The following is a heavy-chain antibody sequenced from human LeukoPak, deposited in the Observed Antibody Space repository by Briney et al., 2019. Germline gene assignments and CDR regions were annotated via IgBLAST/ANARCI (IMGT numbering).Heavy chain of an antibody. J-gene: IGHJ5*02. CDR2: IYSGGST. V-gene: IGHV3-66*02. CDR3: ARAQRYDFWSGYYLGP. Sequence: VIYSGGSTYYADSVKGRFTISRDNSKNTLYLQMNSLRAEDTAVYYCARAQRYDFWSGYYLGPWGQGTLVTVSS. D-gene: IGHD3-3*01.